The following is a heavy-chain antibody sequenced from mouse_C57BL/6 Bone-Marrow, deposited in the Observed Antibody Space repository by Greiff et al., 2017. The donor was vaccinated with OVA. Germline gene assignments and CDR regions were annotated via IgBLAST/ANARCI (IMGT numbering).Heavy chain of an antibody. J-gene: IGHJ1*03. CDR1: GYTFTSYG. V-gene: IGHV1-81*01. CDR3: AKPNWDVGYFDV. Sequence: QVQLQQSGAELARPGASVKLSCKASGYTFTSYGISWVKQRPGQGLEWIGEIYPRSGNTYYNEKFKGKATLTADKSSSTAYMELRSLTSEDSAVYFCAKPNWDVGYFDVWGTGTTVTVSS. D-gene: IGHD4-1*01. CDR2: IYPRSGNT.